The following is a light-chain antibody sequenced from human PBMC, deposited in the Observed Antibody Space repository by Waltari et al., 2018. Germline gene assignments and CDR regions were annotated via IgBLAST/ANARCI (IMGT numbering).Light chain of an antibody. J-gene: IGLJ2*01. V-gene: IGLV2-14*03. Sequence: QSALTQPASVSGSPGQSITISCTGSSSDVGGYNYVSWYQQHPGKAPKLMIYDVGNRPSGVSNRFSGSKSGNTASLTISGLQAEDEADYYCSSYTSSRTLVFGGGTKLTVL. CDR2: DVG. CDR1: SSDVGGYNY. CDR3: SSYTSSRTLV.